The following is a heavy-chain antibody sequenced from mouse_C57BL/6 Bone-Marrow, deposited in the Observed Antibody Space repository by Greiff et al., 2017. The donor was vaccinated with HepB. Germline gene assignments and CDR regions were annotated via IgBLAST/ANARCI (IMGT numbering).Heavy chain of an antibody. J-gene: IGHJ3*01. CDR3: ARNGYYSFAY. CDR2: IYPGSGNT. CDR1: GYTFTDYY. Sequence: VQLVESGAELVRPGASVKLSCKASGYTFTDYYINWVKQRPGQGLEWIARIYPGSGNTYYNEKFKGKATLTAEKSSSTAYMQLSSLTSEDSAVYFCARNGYYSFAYWGQGTLVTVSA. D-gene: IGHD2-3*01. V-gene: IGHV1-76*01.